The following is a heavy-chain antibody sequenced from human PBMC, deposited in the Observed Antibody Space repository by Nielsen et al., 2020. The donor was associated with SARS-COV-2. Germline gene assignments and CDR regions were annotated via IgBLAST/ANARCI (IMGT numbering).Heavy chain of an antibody. CDR3: AKAAYCSSTSCYEGENWFDP. J-gene: IGHJ5*02. D-gene: IGHD2-2*01. CDR1: GFTFDDYA. CDR2: ISWNSGSI. V-gene: IGHV3-9*01. Sequence: GGSLRLSCAASGFTFDDYAMHWVRQAPGKGLEWVSGISWNSGSIGYADSVKGRFTISRDNAKNSLYLQMNSLRAEDTALYYCAKAAYCSSTSCYEGENWFDPWGQGTLVTVSS.